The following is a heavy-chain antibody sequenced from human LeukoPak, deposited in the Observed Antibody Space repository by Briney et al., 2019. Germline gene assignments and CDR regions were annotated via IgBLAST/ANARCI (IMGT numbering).Heavy chain of an antibody. CDR2: IYYSGST. D-gene: IGHD3-3*01. Sequence: TSETLSLTCTVSGGSISSSSYYWGRIRQPPGKGLEWIGSIYYSGSTYYNPSLKSRVTISVDTSKNQFSLKLSSVTAADTAVYYCARNHLRFLEWSFDYWGQGTLVTVSS. CDR3: ARNHLRFLEWSFDY. J-gene: IGHJ4*02. V-gene: IGHV4-39*01. CDR1: GGSISSSSYY.